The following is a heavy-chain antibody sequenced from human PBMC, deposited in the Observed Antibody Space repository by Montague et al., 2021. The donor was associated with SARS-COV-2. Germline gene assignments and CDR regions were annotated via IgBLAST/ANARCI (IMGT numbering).Heavy chain of an antibody. Sequence: SETLSLTCTVSGGSISSYYWSWIRQPPGKALEWIGYIYYSGSTNYNPSLNSRVTISVNTSKNQFSLKLTSVTAADTAVYFCAREWGSYPSGTQDFDPWGRGTLVTGSS. CDR2: IYYSGST. D-gene: IGHD3-16*02. CDR1: GGSISSYY. CDR3: AREWGSYPSGTQDFDP. J-gene: IGHJ2*01. V-gene: IGHV4-59*01.